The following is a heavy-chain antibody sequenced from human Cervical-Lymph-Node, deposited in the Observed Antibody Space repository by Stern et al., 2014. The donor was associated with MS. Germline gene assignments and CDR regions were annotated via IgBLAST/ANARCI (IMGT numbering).Heavy chain of an antibody. CDR1: GGSISRGGYY. D-gene: IGHD3-3*01. Sequence: QLQLQESGPGLVKPSQTLSLTCTVSGGSISRGGYYWSWIRQHPGKGLEWIGYIYYIGSTYYNPSLKSRVTISVDTSKNQFSLKLSSVTAADTAVYYCARVSYDFWSGYYAFDYWGQGTLVTVSS. V-gene: IGHV4-31*03. J-gene: IGHJ4*02. CDR2: IYYIGST. CDR3: ARVSYDFWSGYYAFDY.